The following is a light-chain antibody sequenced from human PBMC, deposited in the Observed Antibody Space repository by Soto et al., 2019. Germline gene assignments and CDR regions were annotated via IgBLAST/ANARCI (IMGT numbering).Light chain of an antibody. CDR2: DVS. J-gene: IGKJ1*01. V-gene: IGKV1-5*01. CDR1: QSISSW. Sequence: DIQMTQSPSTLSASVGDRVTITCRASQSISSWLAWYQQKPGKAPKLLIYDVSNLESGVPSRFSGSGSGTEFSLTISSLQPDDVASYYCQQYNAFWTFGQGTIVEI. CDR3: QQYNAFWT.